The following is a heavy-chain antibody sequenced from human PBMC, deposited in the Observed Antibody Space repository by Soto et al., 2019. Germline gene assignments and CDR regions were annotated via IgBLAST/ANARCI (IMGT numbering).Heavy chain of an antibody. V-gene: IGHV4-31*03. CDR2: IYYSGST. J-gene: IGHJ4*02. Sequence: SETLSLTCTVSGGSISSGGYYWSWIRQHPGKGLEWIGYIYYSGSTYYNPSLKSRVTISVDTSKNQFSLKLSSVTAADTAVYYCARVVSVFATGFDYWGQGTLVTVSS. CDR3: ARVVSVFATGFDY. CDR1: GGSISSGGYY. D-gene: IGHD3-10*01.